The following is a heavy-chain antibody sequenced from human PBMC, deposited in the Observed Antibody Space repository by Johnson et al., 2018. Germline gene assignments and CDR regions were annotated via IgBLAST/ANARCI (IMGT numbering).Heavy chain of an antibody. CDR2: IWHEGSNK. Sequence: QVQLVESGGGVVQPGRSLRLSCAASEFTFSTYGMHWVRQAPGKGLEWVAVIWHEGSNKYYADSVKGRFTISRDNSKNTRYLQMNSLRAEDTAVYYCARARMPYGDYLEYFQHGGQGTLVTVSS. J-gene: IGHJ1*01. D-gene: IGHD4-17*01. CDR3: ARARMPYGDYLEYFQH. V-gene: IGHV3-33*01. CDR1: EFTFSTYG.